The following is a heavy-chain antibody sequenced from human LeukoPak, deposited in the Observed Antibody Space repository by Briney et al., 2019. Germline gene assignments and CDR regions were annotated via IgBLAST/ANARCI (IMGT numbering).Heavy chain of an antibody. V-gene: IGHV3-48*03. D-gene: IGHD3-16*01. CDR2: ISSSGSTI. Sequence: GGSLRLSCAASGFTFSSYEMNWVRQAPGKGLEWVSYISSSGSTIYYADSVKGRFTISRDNAKNSLYLQMNSLRVEDTAVYYCASQSFARFDPWGQGTLVTVSS. J-gene: IGHJ5*02. CDR3: ASQSFARFDP. CDR1: GFTFSSYE.